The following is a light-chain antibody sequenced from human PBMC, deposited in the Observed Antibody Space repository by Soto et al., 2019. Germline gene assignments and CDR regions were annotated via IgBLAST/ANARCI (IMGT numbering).Light chain of an antibody. Sequence: QSVLTQSSSASASLGSSVSLTCTRSSGHSSYIIAWHQQQPGKAPRYLMKLEGSGSYNKGSGVPDRFSGSSSGADRYLTISNLQFEDEADYYCETWDSNTYVFGTGTKLTVL. CDR2: LEGSGSY. CDR1: SGHSSYI. CDR3: ETWDSNTYV. J-gene: IGLJ1*01. V-gene: IGLV4-60*02.